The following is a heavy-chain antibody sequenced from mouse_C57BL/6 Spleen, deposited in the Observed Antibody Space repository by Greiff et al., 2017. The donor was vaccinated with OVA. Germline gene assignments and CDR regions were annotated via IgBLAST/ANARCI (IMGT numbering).Heavy chain of an antibody. CDR3: ARSTVVASYYYAMDY. J-gene: IGHJ4*01. CDR2: ISSGSSTI. D-gene: IGHD1-1*01. Sequence: EVQRVESGGGLVKPGGSLKLSCAASGFTFSDYGMHWVRQAPEKGLEWVAYISSGSSTIYYADTVKGRFTISRDNAKNTLFLQMTSLRSADTAMYYCARSTVVASYYYAMDYWGQGTSVTVSS. CDR1: GFTFSDYG. V-gene: IGHV5-17*01.